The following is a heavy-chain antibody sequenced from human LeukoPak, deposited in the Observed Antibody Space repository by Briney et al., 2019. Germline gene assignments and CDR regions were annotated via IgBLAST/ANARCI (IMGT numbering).Heavy chain of an antibody. J-gene: IGHJ6*03. D-gene: IGHD3-10*01. V-gene: IGHV4-39*01. Sequence: PSETLSLTCTVSGVFINSNTYSWGWIRQPPGGGLEWIGTISYTGNTYYNSSLKSRLTISVDTSKTQFSLKLSSVTAADTAVYYCARSRVYGSGSYRTPRNYYMDVWGKGTTVTVSS. CDR1: GVFINSNTYS. CDR3: ARSRVYGSGSYRTPRNYYMDV. CDR2: ISYTGNT.